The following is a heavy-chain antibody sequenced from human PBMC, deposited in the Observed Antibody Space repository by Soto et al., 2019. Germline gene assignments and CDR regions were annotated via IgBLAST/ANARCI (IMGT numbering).Heavy chain of an antibody. CDR1: GYTLTELS. CDR3: ATDLPQGCSGGSCYSGLDY. V-gene: IGHV1-24*01. Sequence: ASVKVSCKVSGYTLTELSMHWVRQAPGKGLEWMGGFDPEDGETIYAQKFQGRVTMTEDTSTDTAYMELSSLRSEDTAVYYCATDLPQGCSGGSCYSGLDYWGQGTLVTVSS. CDR2: FDPEDGET. J-gene: IGHJ4*02. D-gene: IGHD2-15*01.